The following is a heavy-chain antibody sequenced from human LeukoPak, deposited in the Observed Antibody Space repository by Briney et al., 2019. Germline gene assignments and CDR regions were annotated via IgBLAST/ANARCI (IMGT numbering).Heavy chain of an antibody. CDR2: INPNSGGT. Sequence: ASVKVSCKASGYTFTGYYMHWVRQAPGQGLEWMGWINPNSGGTNYAQKFQGWVTMTRDTSISTAYMELSRLRSDDTAVYYCARDGGYDILTGYFTLDAFDIWGQGTMVTVSS. J-gene: IGHJ3*02. CDR1: GYTFTGYY. D-gene: IGHD3-9*01. V-gene: IGHV1-2*04. CDR3: ARDGGYDILTGYFTLDAFDI.